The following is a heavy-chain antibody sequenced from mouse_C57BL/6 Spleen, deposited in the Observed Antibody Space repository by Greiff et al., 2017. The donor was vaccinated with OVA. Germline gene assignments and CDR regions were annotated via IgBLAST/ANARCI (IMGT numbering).Heavy chain of an antibody. V-gene: IGHV7-1*01. CDR2: SRNKANDYTT. CDR1: GFTFSDFY. CDR3: AREAKVYGSDWYFDV. D-gene: IGHD1-1*01. J-gene: IGHJ1*03. Sequence: EVQGVESGGGLVQSGRSLRLSCATSGFTFSDFYMEWVRQAPGKGLEWIAASRNKANDYTTEYSASVKGRFIVSRDTSQSILYLQMNALRAEDTASYYCAREAKVYGSDWYFDVWGTGTTVTGSS.